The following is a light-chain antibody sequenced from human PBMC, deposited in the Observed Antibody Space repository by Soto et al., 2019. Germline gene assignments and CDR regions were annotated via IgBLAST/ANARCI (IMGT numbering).Light chain of an antibody. V-gene: IGKV3-11*01. J-gene: IGKJ4*01. Sequence: DIVMTQSPDSLAVSPGERATLSFRASQSVSNNYLAWYQQKPGQAPRILIYGASNRATGIPARFSGSGSGTDCTLTISSLEPEDFAVYYCQQRSNWPPTFGGGTKVDIK. CDR3: QQRSNWPPT. CDR1: QSVSNNY. CDR2: GAS.